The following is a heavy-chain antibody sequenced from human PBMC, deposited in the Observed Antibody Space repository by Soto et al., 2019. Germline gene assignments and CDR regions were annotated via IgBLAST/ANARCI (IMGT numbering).Heavy chain of an antibody. CDR2: IYYSGST. CDR1: GGSISSGGYY. D-gene: IGHD2-8*01. J-gene: IGHJ4*02. Sequence: SETLSLTWTVSGGSISSGGYYWRWIPQHPRKGLEWIGYIYYSGSTYYNPSLKCRVTISVDTSKNQFSLKLSSVTAADTAVYYGARVKTRLMVYAIEPSTIDYWGQGTLVTVSS. CDR3: ARVKTRLMVYAIEPSTIDY. V-gene: IGHV4-31*02.